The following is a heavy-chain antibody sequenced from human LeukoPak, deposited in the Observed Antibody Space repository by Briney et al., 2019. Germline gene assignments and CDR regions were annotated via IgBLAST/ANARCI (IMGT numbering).Heavy chain of an antibody. CDR1: GYSISSGYY. D-gene: IGHD3-10*01. J-gene: IGHJ4*02. V-gene: IGHV4-38-2*02. Sequence: TSETLSLTCTVSGYSISSGYYWGWIRQPPGKGLEWIGSIYHSGSTYYNPSLKSRVTISVDTSKNQFSLKLTSVTAADTAVYYCARHVEFWGQGTLVTVSS. CDR2: IYHSGST. CDR3: ARHVEF.